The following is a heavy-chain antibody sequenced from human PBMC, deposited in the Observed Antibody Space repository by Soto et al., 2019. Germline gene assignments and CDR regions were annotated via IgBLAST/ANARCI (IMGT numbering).Heavy chain of an antibody. CDR3: AGDRTVATNYYYGMDV. J-gene: IGHJ6*02. V-gene: IGHV4-31*03. D-gene: IGHD5-12*01. CDR1: GGSISSGGYY. Sequence: SETLSLTCTVSGGSISSGGYYWSWIRQHPGKGLEWIGYIYYSGSTYYNPSLKSRVTISVDTSKNQFSLKLSSVTAADTAVYYCAGDRTVATNYYYGMDVWGQGTTVTVSS. CDR2: IYYSGST.